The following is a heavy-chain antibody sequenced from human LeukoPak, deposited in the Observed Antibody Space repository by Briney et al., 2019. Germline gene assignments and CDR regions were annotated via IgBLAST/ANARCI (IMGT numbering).Heavy chain of an antibody. V-gene: IGHV3-43*01. D-gene: IGHD2-8*02. CDR3: AKDGHYCTATTCFSSWFDP. CDR1: GFSFNEFT. J-gene: IGHJ5*02. CDR2: IHMDGDTT. Sequence: GGPLRPSCAASGFSFNEFTMHWLRQAPGKGLEWVAVIHMDGDTTFYAESVKGRFTVSRDNSKNSLFLQMNSLKTEDTAFYYCAKDGHYCTATTCFSSWFDPWGQGTLVPDSS.